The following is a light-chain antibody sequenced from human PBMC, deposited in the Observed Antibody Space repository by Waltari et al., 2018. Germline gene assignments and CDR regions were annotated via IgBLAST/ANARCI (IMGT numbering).Light chain of an antibody. CDR1: QGISNY. CDR2: AAS. CDR3: QQYYSYPLT. V-gene: IGKV1-8*01. J-gene: IGKJ4*01. Sequence: AIRITQSPSSLSASTGDRVTITCRASQGISNYLAWFQQKPGKAPKLLIYAASTLQSGVPSRFCGSGSWTEFTLTINYLQSEDFATYYWQQYYSYPLTFGGGTKVEIK.